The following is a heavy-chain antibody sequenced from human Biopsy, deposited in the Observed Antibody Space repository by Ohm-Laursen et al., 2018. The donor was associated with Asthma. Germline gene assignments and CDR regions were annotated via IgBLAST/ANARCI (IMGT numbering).Heavy chain of an antibody. CDR3: ARGDSSNWPHYYFDY. Sequence: SLRLSCAASGFAVSRDHMFWVRQAPGKGLEWVSVIYSGGTSHTADSVRGRFTISRDYSKNTLYLQMHSLRAEDTAVYYRARGDSSNWPHYYFDYWGQGTLVTVSS. J-gene: IGHJ4*02. V-gene: IGHV3-53*01. CDR2: IYSGGTS. CDR1: GFAVSRDH. D-gene: IGHD3-22*01.